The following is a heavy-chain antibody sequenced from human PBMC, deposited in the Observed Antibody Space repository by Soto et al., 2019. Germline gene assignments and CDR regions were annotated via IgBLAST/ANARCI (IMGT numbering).Heavy chain of an antibody. CDR1: GGSISSYY. V-gene: IGHV4-59*08. CDR3: AGRSGYDSHIDY. D-gene: IGHD5-12*01. CDR2: IYYSGST. J-gene: IGHJ4*02. Sequence: SETLSLTCTVSGGSISSYYWSWIRQPPGKGLEWIGYIYYSGSTNYNPSLKSRVTISVDTSKNQFSLKLSSVTAADTAVYYCAGRSGYDSHIDYWGQGTLVTVSS.